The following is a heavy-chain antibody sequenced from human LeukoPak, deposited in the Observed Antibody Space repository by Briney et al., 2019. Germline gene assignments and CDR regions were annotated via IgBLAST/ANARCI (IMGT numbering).Heavy chain of an antibody. J-gene: IGHJ4*02. D-gene: IGHD1-1*01. Sequence: GGSLRLSCAASGFTFSTYTMTWVRQAPGKGLECVSTINGRGGDTYYADSVKGRFTISRDNSRNTVYLQMNSLRAEDTAVSYCAKDRAGTPWADWGQGTLVTVSS. CDR1: GFTFSTYT. V-gene: IGHV3-23*01. CDR2: INGRGGDT. CDR3: AKDRAGTPWAD.